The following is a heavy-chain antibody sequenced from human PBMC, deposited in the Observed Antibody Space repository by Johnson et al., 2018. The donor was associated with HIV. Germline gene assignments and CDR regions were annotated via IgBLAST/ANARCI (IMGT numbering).Heavy chain of an antibody. J-gene: IGHJ3*02. Sequence: VQLVESGGVVVQPGGSLRLSCAASGFTFDDYAMHWVRQAPGKGLEWVSLISWDGGSTYYADSVKGRFTISRDNSKNTLYLQMNSLRAEDTAVYYCARPLGPPLWHDAFDIWGQGTMVTVSS. CDR2: ISWDGGST. V-gene: IGHV3-43D*03. CDR3: ARPLGPPLWHDAFDI. CDR1: GFTFDDYA. D-gene: IGHD3-16*01.